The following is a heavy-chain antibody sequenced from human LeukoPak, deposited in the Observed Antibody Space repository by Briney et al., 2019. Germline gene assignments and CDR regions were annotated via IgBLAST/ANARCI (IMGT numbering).Heavy chain of an antibody. J-gene: IGHJ4*02. D-gene: IGHD1-26*01. CDR2: ISSSSSYI. CDR3: ARDLSRNGGAPVDY. CDR1: GFTFSSYS. Sequence: GGSLRLSCAASGFTFSSYSMNWVRQAPGKGLEWVSSISSSSSYIYYADSVKGRFTISRDNAKNSLYLQMNDLRAEDTAVYYCARDLSRNGGAPVDYWGQGTLVTVSS. V-gene: IGHV3-21*01.